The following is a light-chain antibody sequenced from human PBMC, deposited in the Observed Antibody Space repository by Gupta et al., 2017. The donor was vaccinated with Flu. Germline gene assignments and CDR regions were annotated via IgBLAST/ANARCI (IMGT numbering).Light chain of an antibody. J-gene: IGLJ2*01. Sequence: YELTQLPSVSVSPGQTARITCSGDALPSQYAYWYQQKPGLPPVLILYQDRKRASGVPERFSGSNSGTTVTLTISGVQPGDEADYYCQSADTSGSSTVFGGGTKLTVL. CDR2: QDR. CDR1: ALPSQY. CDR3: QSADTSGSSTV. V-gene: IGLV3-25*02.